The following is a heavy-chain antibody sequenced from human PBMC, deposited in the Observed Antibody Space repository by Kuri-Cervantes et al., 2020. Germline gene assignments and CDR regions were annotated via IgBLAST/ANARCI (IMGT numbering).Heavy chain of an antibody. CDR3: ASGNLDFWSGYSFLDV. CDR1: GYTFTGYY. D-gene: IGHD3-3*01. Sequence: ASVKVSCKASGYTFTGYYMHWVRQAPGQGLEWMGWINPNSGGTNYAQKFQGWVTMTRDTSISTAYMELSRLRSDDTAVYYCASGNLDFWSGYSFLDVWGKGTTVTVSS. CDR2: INPNSGGT. J-gene: IGHJ6*04. V-gene: IGHV1-2*04.